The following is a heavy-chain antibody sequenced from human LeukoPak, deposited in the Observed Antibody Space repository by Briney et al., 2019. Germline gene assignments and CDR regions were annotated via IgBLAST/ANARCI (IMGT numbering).Heavy chain of an antibody. V-gene: IGHV1-69*13. CDR2: IIPIFGTA. CDR3: ARQGQQLVMGRGAFDI. CDR1: GYTFTSYG. D-gene: IGHD6-13*01. Sequence: SVKVSCKASGYTFTSYGISWVRQAPGQGLEWMGGIIPIFGTANYAQKFQGRVTITADESTSTAYMELSSLRSEDTAVYYCARQGQQLVMGRGAFDIWGQGTMVTVSS. J-gene: IGHJ3*02.